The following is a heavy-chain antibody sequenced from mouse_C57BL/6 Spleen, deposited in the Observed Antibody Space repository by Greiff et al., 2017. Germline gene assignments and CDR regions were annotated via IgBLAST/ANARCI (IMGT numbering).Heavy chain of an antibody. V-gene: IGHV1-72*01. CDR3: ARPSYYSNRYYAMDY. CDR2: IDPNSGGT. Sequence: VQLQQPGAELVKPGASVKLSCKASGYTFTSYWMHWVKQRPGRGLEWIGRIDPNSGGTKYNEKFKSKATLTVDKPSSTAYMQLSSLTSEDSAVYYCARPSYYSNRYYAMDYWGQGTSVTVSS. CDR1: GYTFTSYW. J-gene: IGHJ4*01. D-gene: IGHD2-5*01.